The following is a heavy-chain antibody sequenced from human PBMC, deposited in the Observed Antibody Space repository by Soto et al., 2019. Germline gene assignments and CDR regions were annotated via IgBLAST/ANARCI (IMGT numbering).Heavy chain of an antibody. D-gene: IGHD1-26*01. CDR3: AKGGSGSYSKGWDYGMDV. CDR2: ISYDGSNK. J-gene: IGHJ6*02. Sequence: QVQLVESGGGVVQPGRSLRLSCAASGFTFSSYGMHWVRQAPGKGLEWVAVISYDGSNKYYADSVKGRFTISRDNSKNTLYLQVNSLRAEDTAVYYCAKGGSGSYSKGWDYGMDVWGQGTTVTVSS. V-gene: IGHV3-30*18. CDR1: GFTFSSYG.